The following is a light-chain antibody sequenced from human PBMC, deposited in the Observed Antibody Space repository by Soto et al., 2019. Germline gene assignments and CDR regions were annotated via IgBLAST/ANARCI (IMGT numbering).Light chain of an antibody. J-gene: IGKJ2*01. CDR2: DAS. V-gene: IGKV1-33*01. Sequence: DVQMTQSPSSLSASVGDRVTITCQASQDITNYLNWYQQTPGKAPKLLIYDASNLQTGVPSRFSGSGSGTDFTFTISSLQPEDIATYYCQQYDSLPRTFGQGTKLEIK. CDR3: QQYDSLPRT. CDR1: QDITNY.